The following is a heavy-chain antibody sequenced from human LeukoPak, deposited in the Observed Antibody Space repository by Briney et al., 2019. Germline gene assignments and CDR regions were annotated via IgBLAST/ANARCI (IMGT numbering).Heavy chain of an antibody. Sequence: ASVKVSCKASGYTFIRYHIHWVRQAPGQGLEWMGILNPSGGSTSYAQKFQGRVTMTRDTSTSTVYMELSSLRSEDTAVYYCARDYSRGWSFDYWGQGTLVTVSS. CDR3: ARDYSRGWSFDY. D-gene: IGHD6-19*01. V-gene: IGHV1-46*01. CDR2: LNPSGGST. CDR1: GYTFIRYH. J-gene: IGHJ4*02.